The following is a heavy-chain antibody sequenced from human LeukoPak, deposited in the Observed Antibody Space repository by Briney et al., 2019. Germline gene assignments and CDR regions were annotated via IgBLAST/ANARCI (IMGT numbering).Heavy chain of an antibody. D-gene: IGHD2-2*01. Sequence: ASVKVSCKASGGTFSSYAISWVRQAPGQGLEWMGRIVPILGIANYAQKFQGRVTITADKSTSTAYMELSSLRSEDPAVYYCARDSGRYCSSTSCYGWFDPWGQGTLVTVSS. CDR3: ARDSGRYCSSTSCYGWFDP. V-gene: IGHV1-69*04. CDR2: IVPILGIA. CDR1: GGTFSSYA. J-gene: IGHJ5*02.